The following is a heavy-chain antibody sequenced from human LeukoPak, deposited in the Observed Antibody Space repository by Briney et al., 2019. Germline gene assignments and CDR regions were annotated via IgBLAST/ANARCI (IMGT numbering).Heavy chain of an antibody. CDR1: GGSISSYY. V-gene: IGHV4-59*01. J-gene: IGHJ3*02. Sequence: SETLSLTCTVSGGSISSYYWSWIRQPPGKGLEWTGYIYYSGSTNYNPSLKSRVTISVDTSKNQFSLKLSSVTAADTAVYYCARASALGRYYDSSGYPRTDAFDIWGQGTMVTVSS. CDR2: IYYSGST. D-gene: IGHD3-22*01. CDR3: ARASALGRYYDSSGYPRTDAFDI.